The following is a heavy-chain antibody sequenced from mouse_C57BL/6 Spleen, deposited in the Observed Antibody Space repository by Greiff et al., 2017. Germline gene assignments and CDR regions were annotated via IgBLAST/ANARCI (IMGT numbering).Heavy chain of an antibody. Sequence: DVQLVESGGGLVKPGGSLKLSCAASGFTFSSYAMSWVRQTPEKRLEWVATISDGGSYTYYPDNVKGRFTISRDNAKNNLYLQMSHLKSEDTAMYYCARDGDPLDGWGTGTTVTVAS. V-gene: IGHV5-4*01. CDR3: ARDGDPLDG. CDR2: ISDGGSYT. CDR1: GFTFSSYA. J-gene: IGHJ1*03.